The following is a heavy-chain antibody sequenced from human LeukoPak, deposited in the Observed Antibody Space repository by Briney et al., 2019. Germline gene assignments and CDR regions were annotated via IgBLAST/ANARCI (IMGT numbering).Heavy chain of an antibody. Sequence: SETLSLTCTVSGGSISSSSYYWGWIRQPPGKGLEWIGNIYYSGSTYYNPSLKSRVTISLDTSKNQFSLKLSSVTAADTAVYYCARVFSTNYYDNRGWFDPWGQGTLVTVSS. CDR3: ARVFSTNYYDNRGWFDP. D-gene: IGHD3-22*01. J-gene: IGHJ5*02. V-gene: IGHV4-39*07. CDR1: GGSISSSSYY. CDR2: IYYSGST.